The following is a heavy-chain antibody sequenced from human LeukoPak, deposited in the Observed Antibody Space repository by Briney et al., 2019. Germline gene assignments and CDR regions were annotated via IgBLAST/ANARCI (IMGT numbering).Heavy chain of an antibody. J-gene: IGHJ4*02. CDR3: ARDRDGYNLFDY. D-gene: IGHD5-24*01. V-gene: IGHV1-69*04. CDR1: GGTFSSYA. CDR2: IIPILGIA. Sequence: SVKVSCKASGGTFSSYAISWVRQAPGQGLEWMGRIIPILGIANYAQKFQGRVTITADKSTSTVYMELSSLRSEDTAVYYCARDRDGYNLFDYWAREPWSPSPQ.